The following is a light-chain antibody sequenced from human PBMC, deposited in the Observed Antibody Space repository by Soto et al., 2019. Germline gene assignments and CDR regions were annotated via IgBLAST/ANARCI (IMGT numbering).Light chain of an antibody. CDR3: QQYNNWPPWT. Sequence: EIVMTQSPATLSVSPGERATLSCRASQSVSSNLAWYQQKPGQAPRLLIYGASTRATGISAGFSGSGSGTEFTLTISSLQSEDFAVYYCQQYNNWPPWTFGQGTKVDIK. CDR1: QSVSSN. CDR2: GAS. V-gene: IGKV3-15*01. J-gene: IGKJ1*01.